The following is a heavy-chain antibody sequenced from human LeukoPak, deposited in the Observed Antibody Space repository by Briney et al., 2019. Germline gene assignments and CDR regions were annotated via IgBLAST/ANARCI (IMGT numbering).Heavy chain of an antibody. D-gene: IGHD6-13*01. CDR2: ISTDGSSR. CDR1: GFTFTNYW. Sequence: GGSLRLTCAASGFTFTNYWMHWVRQGQGKGLVWVSRISTDGSSRHYSDSVKGRFTISRDNSKNMMYLQMNSLRAEDTAIYYCASASSHRIAAGGDYWGHGTLVTVSS. V-gene: IGHV3-74*01. CDR3: ASASSHRIAAGGDY. J-gene: IGHJ4*01.